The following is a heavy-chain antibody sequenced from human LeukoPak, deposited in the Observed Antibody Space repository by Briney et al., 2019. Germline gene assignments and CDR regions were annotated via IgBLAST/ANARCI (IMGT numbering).Heavy chain of an antibody. D-gene: IGHD1-26*01. CDR2: INPNSGGT. Sequence: ASVTVSCKASGYTFTGYYMHWVRQAPGQGLEWMGWINPNSGGTNYAQKFQGRVTMTRDTSISTAYMELSRLRSDDTAVYYCARDRSGSYTGSDYWGQGTLVTGSS. V-gene: IGHV1-2*02. CDR1: GYTFTGYY. CDR3: ARDRSGSYTGSDY. J-gene: IGHJ4*02.